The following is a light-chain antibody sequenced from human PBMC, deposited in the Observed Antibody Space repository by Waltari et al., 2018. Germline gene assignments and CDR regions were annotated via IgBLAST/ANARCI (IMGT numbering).Light chain of an antibody. CDR2: EVS. CDR3: SSYAGSNNLV. CDR1: SSDVVGYNY. V-gene: IGLV2-8*01. Sequence: QSALTQPPSASGSPGQSVTIPCPGTSSDVVGYNYVSWYPQHPGKAPKLMISEVSKRPSGVPDRFSGSKSGNTASLTVSGLQAEDEADYYCSSYAGSNNLVFGGGTKLTVL. J-gene: IGLJ2*01.